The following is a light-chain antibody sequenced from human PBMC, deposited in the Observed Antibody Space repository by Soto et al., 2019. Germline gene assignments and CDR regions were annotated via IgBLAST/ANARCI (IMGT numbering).Light chain of an antibody. V-gene: IGKV1D-12*01. Sequence: DIQMTQSPTSVSASVGDRVTITCRASQDISSSLAWYQQKPVKAPKLLIYAASSLQSGVTSRFSGSGSGTDFTLTISSLQPEDIATYYCQQANSFPLTFGGGTKVEIK. CDR3: QQANSFPLT. J-gene: IGKJ4*01. CDR2: AAS. CDR1: QDISSS.